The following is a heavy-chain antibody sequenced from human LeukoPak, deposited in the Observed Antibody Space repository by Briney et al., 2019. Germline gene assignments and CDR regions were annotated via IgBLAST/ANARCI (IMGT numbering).Heavy chain of an antibody. Sequence: ASVTVSCKASGYTFTSYDINWVRQAPGQGLEWMGWMNPHSGNTGYAQKFQGRVTITRNTSISTAYMELSSLRSEDTAVYYCARGRITMVRGVISPYYFDYWGQGTLVTVSS. D-gene: IGHD3-10*01. CDR2: MNPHSGNT. CDR1: GYTFTSYD. CDR3: ARGRITMVRGVISPYYFDY. J-gene: IGHJ4*02. V-gene: IGHV1-8*03.